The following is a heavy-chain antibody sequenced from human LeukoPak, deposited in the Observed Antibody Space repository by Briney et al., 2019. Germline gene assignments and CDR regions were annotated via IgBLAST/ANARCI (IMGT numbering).Heavy chain of an antibody. J-gene: IGHJ5*02. Sequence: GGSLRLSCAASGFTFSSYAMSWVRQAPGKGLEWVSASSGSGGSTYYADSVKGRFTISRDNAKNSLYLQMNSLRAKDTALYYCARDYYDSSGSSWFDPWGQGTLVTVSS. D-gene: IGHD3-22*01. CDR3: ARDYYDSSGSSWFDP. V-gene: IGHV3-23*01. CDR1: GFTFSSYA. CDR2: SSGSGGST.